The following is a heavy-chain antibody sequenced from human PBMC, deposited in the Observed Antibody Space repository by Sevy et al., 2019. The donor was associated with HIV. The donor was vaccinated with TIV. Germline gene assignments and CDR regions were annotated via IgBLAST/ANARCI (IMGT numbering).Heavy chain of an antibody. CDR1: GYDFVAYW. Sequence: GESLKISCQTSGYDFVAYWIGWVRQVPGKGLGGVGSIFPGNSDTRYGPSFRGQVTISTDRSISAVYLQWTSLQASDTAIYYCARGPLVNSFDWFDLWGRGTQVTVSS. D-gene: IGHD3-9*01. J-gene: IGHJ5*01. V-gene: IGHV5-51*01. CDR3: ARGPLVNSFDWFDL. CDR2: IFPGNSDT.